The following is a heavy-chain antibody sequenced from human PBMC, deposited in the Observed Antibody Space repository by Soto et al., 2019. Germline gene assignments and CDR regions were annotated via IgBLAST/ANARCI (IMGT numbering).Heavy chain of an antibody. D-gene: IGHD6-19*01. J-gene: IGHJ3*01. CDR3: AKDRLRAGGLVPISLDAFDF. V-gene: IGHV3-30*18. CDR1: GYRFSSFG. Sequence: HWGSMRLASESSGYRFSSFGMHGVRQDPGKGLEWVAVMSNDGTKKFYADSVKGRFIISRDNPKNTLYLQMFSLRIEDTAIYYCAKDRLRAGGLVPISLDAFDFWGRGTMGTVSS. CDR2: MSNDGTKK.